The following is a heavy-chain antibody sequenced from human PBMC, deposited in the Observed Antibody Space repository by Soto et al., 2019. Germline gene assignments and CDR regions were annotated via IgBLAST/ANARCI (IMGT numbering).Heavy chain of an antibody. CDR3: ARDISPKPLYYFDD. CDR2: IYYSGST. CDR1: GGSISSYY. V-gene: IGHV4-59*01. Sequence: PSETLSLTCTVSGGSISSYYWSWIRQPPGKGLEWIGYIYYSGSTNYNPSLKSRVTISVDTSKNQFSLKLSSVTAADTAVYYCARDISPKPLYYFDDRGQGTPVTVSS. J-gene: IGHJ4*02.